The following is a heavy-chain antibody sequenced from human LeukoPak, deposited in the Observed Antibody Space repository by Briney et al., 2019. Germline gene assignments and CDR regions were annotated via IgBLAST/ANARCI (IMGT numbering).Heavy chain of an antibody. Sequence: ASVKVSCKASGYTFTSYGISWVRQAPGQGLEWMGWISAYNGNTNYAQKLQGRVTMTTDTSTSTAYMELRSLRSDDTAVYYCAGEGAYPKLVRPEYFQHWGQGTLVTVSS. CDR3: AGEGAYPKLVRPEYFQH. D-gene: IGHD3-10*01. CDR2: ISAYNGNT. J-gene: IGHJ1*01. V-gene: IGHV1-18*01. CDR1: GYTFTSYG.